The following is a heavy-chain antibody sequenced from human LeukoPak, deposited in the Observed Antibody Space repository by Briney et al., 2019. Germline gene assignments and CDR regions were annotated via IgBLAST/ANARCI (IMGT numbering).Heavy chain of an antibody. J-gene: IGHJ4*02. Sequence: SETLSLTCTVSGGSISSGGYYWSWIRQPAGKELEWIGRIYTSGSTNYNPSLKSRVTISVDTSKNQFSLKLSSVTAADTAVNYCAYGSSWNPPYYDWGQGTLVTVSS. CDR3: AYGSSWNPPYYD. CDR2: IYTSGST. D-gene: IGHD6-13*01. CDR1: GGSISSGGYY. V-gene: IGHV4-61*02.